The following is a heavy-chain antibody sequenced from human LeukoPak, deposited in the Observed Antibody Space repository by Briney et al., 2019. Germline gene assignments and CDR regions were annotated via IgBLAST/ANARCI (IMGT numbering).Heavy chain of an antibody. CDR3: ARDEGPRPPPAWSAGYCSSTSCFGNAFDI. V-gene: IGHV4-4*07. Sequence: SETLSLTCTVSGGSISSYYWSWIRQPAGKGLEWIWRIYTSGSTNYNPSLKSRVTMSVDTSKNQFSLKLSSVTAADTAVYYCARDEGPRPPPAWSAGYCSSTSCFGNAFDIWGQGTMVTVSS. CDR2: IYTSGST. D-gene: IGHD2-2*01. J-gene: IGHJ3*02. CDR1: GGSISSYY.